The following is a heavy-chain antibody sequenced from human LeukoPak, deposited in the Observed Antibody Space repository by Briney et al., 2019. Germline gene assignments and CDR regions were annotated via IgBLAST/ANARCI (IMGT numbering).Heavy chain of an antibody. D-gene: IGHD3-22*01. CDR3: ARDRERGDYDSSGNMRDAFEI. J-gene: IGHJ3*02. V-gene: IGHV4-59*01. CDR1: GFTFDDYA. CDR2: IHYSGNT. Sequence: PGGSLRLSCAASGFTFDDYAMHWVRQPPGKGLEWIAYIHYSGNTNYNPSLKSRLTISVDTSKNQFSLKLRSVTAADTAVYYCARDRERGDYDSSGNMRDAFEIWGQGTMVTVSS.